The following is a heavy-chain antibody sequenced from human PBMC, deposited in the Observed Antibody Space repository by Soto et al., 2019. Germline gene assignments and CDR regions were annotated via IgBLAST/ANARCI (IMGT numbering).Heavy chain of an antibody. D-gene: IGHD2-15*01. CDR1: GFTFSNAW. V-gene: IGHV3-15*07. CDR2: IKSKTDGGTT. J-gene: IGHJ4*02. CDR3: TTLLDIVVVVAENYFDY. Sequence: EVQLVESGGGLVKPGGSLRLSCAASGFTFSNAWMNWVRQAPGKGLEWVGRIKSKTDGGTTDYAAPVKGRFTISRDDSKNTLYLQMNSLKTEDTAVYYCTTLLDIVVVVAENYFDYWGQGTLVTVSS.